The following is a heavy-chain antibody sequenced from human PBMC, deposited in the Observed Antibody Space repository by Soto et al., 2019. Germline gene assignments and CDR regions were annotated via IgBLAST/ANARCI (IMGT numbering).Heavy chain of an antibody. CDR3: ARGSNWNDGYYYYYMDV. V-gene: IGHV3-21*01. CDR1: GFTFSSYS. J-gene: IGHJ6*03. D-gene: IGHD1-20*01. CDR2: ISSSSSYI. Sequence: EVQLVESGGGLVKPGGSLRLSCAASGFTFSSYSMNWVRQAPGKGREWVSSISSSSSYIYYAASVKGRFTISRDNAKNSLHLQMNSLRAEDTAVYYCARGSNWNDGYYYYYMDVWGKGTTVTVSS.